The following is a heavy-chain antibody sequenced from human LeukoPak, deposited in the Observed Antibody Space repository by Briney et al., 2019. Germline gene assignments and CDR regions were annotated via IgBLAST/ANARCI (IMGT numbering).Heavy chain of an antibody. CDR2: TNPDGSIK. CDR3: VSGFLQWLY. Sequence: PGGSLRFSCAASGFIFGGYWMSWVRQAPGRGLEWVANTNPDGSIKYYVDSVNGRFTISRDNAKNSLYLQMNSLRAEDTAVYYCVSGFLQWLYWGQGTLVTVSS. D-gene: IGHD3-3*01. CDR1: GFIFGGYW. V-gene: IGHV3-7*01. J-gene: IGHJ4*02.